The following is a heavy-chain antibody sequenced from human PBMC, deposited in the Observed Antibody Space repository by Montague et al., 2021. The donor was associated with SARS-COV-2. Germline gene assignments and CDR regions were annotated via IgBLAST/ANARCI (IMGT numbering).Heavy chain of an antibody. CDR3: ARWDPQTLTLLGLRGKSASDY. J-gene: IGHJ4*02. CDR2: INDRGVTNY. CDR1: GESFSGFF. D-gene: IGHD4-23*01. V-gene: IGHV4-34*01. Sequence: SETLSLTCAVYGESFSGFFWSWIRQPPGKGLEWIAEINDRGVTNYNYNPSLGSRVTISADTSKNQFSLKLRSVTAADTAVYYCARWDPQTLTLLGLRGKSASDYWGQGTLVTVSS.